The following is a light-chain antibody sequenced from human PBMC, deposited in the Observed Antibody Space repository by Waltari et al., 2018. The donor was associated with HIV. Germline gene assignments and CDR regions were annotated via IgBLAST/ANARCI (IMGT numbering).Light chain of an antibody. Sequence: EIVLTQSPGTLSLSPGERGTLSCRASQSVSSSYLAWYQQKPGQAPRLLIYGASSRATGIPDRFSGSGSGTDFTLSISRLEPEDFAVYYCQHFGSSHLTFGGGTKVEIK. CDR3: QHFGSSHLT. J-gene: IGKJ4*01. CDR2: GAS. CDR1: QSVSSSY. V-gene: IGKV3-20*01.